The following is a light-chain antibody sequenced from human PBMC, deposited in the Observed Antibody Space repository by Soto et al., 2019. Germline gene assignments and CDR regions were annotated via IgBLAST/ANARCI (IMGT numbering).Light chain of an antibody. CDR1: SSDVGFYNY. J-gene: IGLJ1*01. Sequence: QSVLTQPASVSGSPGQSITISCTGTSSDVGFYNYVSWYQQQHPGKAPKLMIYEVDNRPSGVSIRFSGSKSGNTASLTISGLQAEDEADYFCFSFTKDWNHVFGNGTKVTV. CDR2: EVD. CDR3: FSFTKDWNHV. V-gene: IGLV2-14*01.